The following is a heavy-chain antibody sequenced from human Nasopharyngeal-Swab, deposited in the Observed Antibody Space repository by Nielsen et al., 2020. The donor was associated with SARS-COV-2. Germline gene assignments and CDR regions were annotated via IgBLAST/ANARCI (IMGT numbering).Heavy chain of an antibody. CDR2: IHYTGKT. D-gene: IGHD3-16*02. CDR3: AREVINQAVSDAFDF. CDR1: GGSISSDNYF. Sequence: SETLSLTCTVSGGSISSDNYFWSWIRQRPGKGLEWIGYIHYTGKTYYNPSLESRLTISLDTSRNQFSLMFRSVTAADTAVYYWAREVINQAVSDAFDFWGQGTMVTVSS. J-gene: IGHJ3*01. V-gene: IGHV4-31*03.